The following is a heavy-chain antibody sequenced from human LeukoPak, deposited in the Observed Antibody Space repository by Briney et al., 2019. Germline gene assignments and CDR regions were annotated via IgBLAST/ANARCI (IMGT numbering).Heavy chain of an antibody. J-gene: IGHJ4*02. Sequence: PGRSLRLSCAASGFTFSSYGMHWVRQAPGKGLEWVAVISYDGSNKYYADSVKGRFTISRDNSKNTLYLQMNSLRAEDTAVYYCARVVGIVSSSAALDYWGQGTLVTVSS. CDR2: ISYDGSNK. CDR1: GFTFSSYG. V-gene: IGHV3-30*03. CDR3: ARVVGIVSSSAALDY. D-gene: IGHD2-2*01.